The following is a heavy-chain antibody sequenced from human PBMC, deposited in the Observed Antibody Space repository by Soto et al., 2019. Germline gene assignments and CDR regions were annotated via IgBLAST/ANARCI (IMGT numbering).Heavy chain of an antibody. V-gene: IGHV1-18*01. CDR1: GYTFTSYG. Sequence: QVQLVQSGAELKKPGASVKVSCKASGYTFTSYGISWVRQAPGQGLEWMGWISAYNGNTNYAQKLQGRVTMTTDTSTSTAYMELRSLRSDDTAVYYCARESGYYDSSGYYQPPVDYWGQGTLVTVSS. CDR3: ARESGYYDSSGYYQPPVDY. D-gene: IGHD3-22*01. CDR2: ISAYNGNT. J-gene: IGHJ4*02.